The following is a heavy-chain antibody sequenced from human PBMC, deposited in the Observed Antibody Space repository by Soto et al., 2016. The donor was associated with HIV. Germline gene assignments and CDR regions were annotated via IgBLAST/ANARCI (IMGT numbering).Heavy chain of an antibody. J-gene: IGHJ3*01. D-gene: IGHD6-13*01. Sequence: QVQLQESGPGLVKPSETLSLTCTVSGGSISNYYWSWIRQPPGRGLEWIGYIYYSGSANYNPSLKSRVTISVDTSKNQFSLKLSSVTAADTAMYYCARGPXAGHFDAVDVWGQGTMVTVAS. CDR3: ARGPXAGHFDAVDV. CDR2: IYYSGSA. V-gene: IGHV4-59*01. CDR1: GGSISNYY.